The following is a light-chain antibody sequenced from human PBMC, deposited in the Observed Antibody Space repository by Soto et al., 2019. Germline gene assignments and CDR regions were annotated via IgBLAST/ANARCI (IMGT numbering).Light chain of an antibody. CDR3: QQYGSSQLP. CDR2: GAS. J-gene: IGKJ4*01. V-gene: IGKV3-20*01. Sequence: EIVLTQSPGTVSLSPGERATLSCRASQSVNSNYLAWYQLRPGQAPRLLIYGASNRATDIPVRFSGSGSGSGFTLTISRLEPEDFAVYYCQQYGSSQLPFGGGTRVEIK. CDR1: QSVNSNY.